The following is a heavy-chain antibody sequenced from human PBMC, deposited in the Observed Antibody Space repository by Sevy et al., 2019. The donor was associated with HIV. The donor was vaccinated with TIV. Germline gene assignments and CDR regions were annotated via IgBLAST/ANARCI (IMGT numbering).Heavy chain of an antibody. Sequence: SETLSLTCTVSGGSISSSSYYWGWIRQPPGKGLEWIGSINYSGSTYYNPSLKSRVTISVDTSKNQFSLKLSSVTAADTAVYYCASNKAAAGTDRFDYWGQGTLVTVSS. D-gene: IGHD6-13*01. J-gene: IGHJ4*02. V-gene: IGHV4-39*01. CDR1: GGSISSSSYY. CDR2: INYSGST. CDR3: ASNKAAAGTDRFDY.